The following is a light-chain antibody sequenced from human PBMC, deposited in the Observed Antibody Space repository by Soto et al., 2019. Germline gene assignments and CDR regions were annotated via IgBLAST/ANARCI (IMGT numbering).Light chain of an antibody. CDR2: LNSDGSH. CDR3: QTWDTGIRV. Sequence: QSVLTQSPSASASLGASVKLTCTLSSGHSSYAIAWHQQQAEKGPRYLMKLNSDGSHSKGDGIPDRFSGSSSGAERYLTISSLQSEDEADYYCQTWDTGIRVFGGGTQLTVL. CDR1: SGHSSYA. V-gene: IGLV4-69*01. J-gene: IGLJ3*02.